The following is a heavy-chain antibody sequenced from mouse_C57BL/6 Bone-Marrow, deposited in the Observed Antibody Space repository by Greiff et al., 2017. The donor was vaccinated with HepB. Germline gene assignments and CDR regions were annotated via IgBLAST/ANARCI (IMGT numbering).Heavy chain of an antibody. CDR3: ARSGIESSWFAY. D-gene: IGHD1-3*01. CDR1: GFTFSSYA. CDR2: ISDGGSYT. Sequence: EVKLVESGGGLVKPGGSLKLSCAASGFTFSSYAMSWVRQTPEKRLEWVATISDGGSYTYYPDNVKGRFTISRDNDKNNLYLQMSHLKSEDTAMYYCARSGIESSWFAYWGQGTLVTVSA. V-gene: IGHV5-4*03. J-gene: IGHJ3*01.